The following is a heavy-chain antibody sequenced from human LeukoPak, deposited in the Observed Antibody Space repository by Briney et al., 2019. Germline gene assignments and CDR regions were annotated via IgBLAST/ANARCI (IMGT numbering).Heavy chain of an antibody. Sequence: GGSLRLSCAASGFTFSSYGMHWVRQAPGKGLEWVAVISYDGSNKYYADSVKGRFTISRDNSKNTLYLQMNSLRAEDTAVYYCAKDEATVTTLFDYWGQGTLVTVSS. CDR3: AKDEATVTTLFDY. D-gene: IGHD4-17*01. J-gene: IGHJ4*02. CDR1: GFTFSSYG. CDR2: ISYDGSNK. V-gene: IGHV3-30*18.